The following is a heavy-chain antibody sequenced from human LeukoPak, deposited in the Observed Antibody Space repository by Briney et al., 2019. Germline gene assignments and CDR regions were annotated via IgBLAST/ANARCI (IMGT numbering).Heavy chain of an antibody. CDR2: VYHSGSA. V-gene: IGHV4-4*02. J-gene: IGHJ4*02. CDR3: ARDLRGIVAPPR. Sequence: SGTLSLTCAVSGDSISSPKWWSWVRQPPGKGLEWIGEVYHSGSANYNPSVKSRVTTSVDKSKNQFSLRLTSATAADTAVYYCARDLRGIVAPPRWGQGTLVSVSS. CDR1: GDSISSPKW. D-gene: IGHD2-15*01.